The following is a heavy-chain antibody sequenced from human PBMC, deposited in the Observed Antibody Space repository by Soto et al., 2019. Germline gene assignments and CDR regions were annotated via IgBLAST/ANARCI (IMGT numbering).Heavy chain of an antibody. CDR1: GYTFTGYY. Sequence: ASVKVSCKASGYTFTGYYMHWVRQAPGQGLEWMGWINPNSGGTNYAQKFQGWVTMTRDTSISTAYMELSRLRSDDTAVYYCARDRWAMVRFRDRYYFAYWGQGTLVTVSS. CDR2: INPNSGGT. D-gene: IGHD3-10*01. V-gene: IGHV1-2*04. J-gene: IGHJ4*02. CDR3: ARDRWAMVRFRDRYYFAY.